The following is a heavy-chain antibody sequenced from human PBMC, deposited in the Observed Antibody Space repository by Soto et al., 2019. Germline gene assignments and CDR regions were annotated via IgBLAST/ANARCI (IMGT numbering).Heavy chain of an antibody. D-gene: IGHD2-8*01. Sequence: ASVKVSCKASGYTFTGYYMHWLRQAPGQGLEWMGWINPNSGGTNYAQKFQGWVTMTRDTSISTAYMELSRLRSDDTAVYYCARGKYVPYGMDVWGQGTTVTVSS. V-gene: IGHV1-2*04. CDR1: GYTFTGYY. CDR2: INPNSGGT. J-gene: IGHJ6*02. CDR3: ARGKYVPYGMDV.